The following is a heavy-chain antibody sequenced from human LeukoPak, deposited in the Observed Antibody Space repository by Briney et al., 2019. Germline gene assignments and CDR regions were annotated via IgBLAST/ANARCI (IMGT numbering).Heavy chain of an antibody. D-gene: IGHD4-11*01. CDR1: GYTFTDYY. V-gene: IGHV1-69-2*01. CDR2: VDPEDGET. Sequence: GASVKVSCKASGYTFTDYYMHWVQQAPGKGLEWMGLVDPEDGETIYAEKFQGRVTITADTSTDTAYMELSSLRSEDTAVYCCATATTVTGPLDAFDIWGQGTMVTVSS. J-gene: IGHJ3*02. CDR3: ATATTVTGPLDAFDI.